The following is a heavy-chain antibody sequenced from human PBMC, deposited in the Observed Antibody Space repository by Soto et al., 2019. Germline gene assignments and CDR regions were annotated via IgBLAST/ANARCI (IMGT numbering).Heavy chain of an antibody. D-gene: IGHD5-12*01. V-gene: IGHV3-33*01. Sequence: GGSLRLSCAASGFTFSSYGMHWVRQAPGKGLEWVAVIWYDGSNKYYADSVKGRFTISRDNSKNTLYLQMNSLRAEDTAVYYCARDLYIVATIGYYYYGMDVWGQGTTVTVSS. J-gene: IGHJ6*02. CDR2: IWYDGSNK. CDR3: ARDLYIVATIGYYYYGMDV. CDR1: GFTFSSYG.